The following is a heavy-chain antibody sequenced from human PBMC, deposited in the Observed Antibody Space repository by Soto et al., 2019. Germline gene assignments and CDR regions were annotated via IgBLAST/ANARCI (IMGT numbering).Heavy chain of an antibody. Sequence: EVQLVESGGGLVQPGGSLRLSCAASGFTFSSYSMNWVRQAPGKGLEWVSYISSSSSTIYYADSVKGRFTNSRDNAKNSLYLQMNSLRDEDTAVYYCARDKARIAEYYFDYWGQGTLVTVSS. J-gene: IGHJ4*02. CDR1: GFTFSSYS. V-gene: IGHV3-48*02. CDR2: ISSSSSTI. CDR3: ARDKARIAEYYFDY. D-gene: IGHD6-13*01.